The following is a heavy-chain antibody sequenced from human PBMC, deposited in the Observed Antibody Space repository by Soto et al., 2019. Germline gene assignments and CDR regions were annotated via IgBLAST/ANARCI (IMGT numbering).Heavy chain of an antibody. CDR3: ATVQGYCGGDCYYDY. J-gene: IGHJ4*02. D-gene: IGHD2-21*02. Sequence: ASVKVSCKVSGYTLTELSMHWVRQAPGKGLEWMGGFDPEDGETIYAQKFQGRVTMTEDTSTDTAYMELSSLRSEDTAVYYCATVQGYCGGDCYYDYWGQGTLVTVS. CDR1: GYTLTELS. V-gene: IGHV1-24*01. CDR2: FDPEDGET.